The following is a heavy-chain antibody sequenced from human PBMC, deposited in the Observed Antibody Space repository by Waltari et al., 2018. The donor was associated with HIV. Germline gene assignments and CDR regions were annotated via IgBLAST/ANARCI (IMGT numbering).Heavy chain of an antibody. Sequence: QVQLVESGGGVVQPGRSLRLSCAASGFTFSSYGMHWFRPAPVKGLEWVAVIGCDGSNKYYADSVKGRFTISRDNSKNTLYLQMNSLRAEDTAVYYCAREVGDGYKYYFDYWGQGTLVTVSS. CDR2: IGCDGSNK. V-gene: IGHV3-33*01. CDR1: GFTFSSYG. J-gene: IGHJ4*02. D-gene: IGHD5-12*01. CDR3: AREVGDGYKYYFDY.